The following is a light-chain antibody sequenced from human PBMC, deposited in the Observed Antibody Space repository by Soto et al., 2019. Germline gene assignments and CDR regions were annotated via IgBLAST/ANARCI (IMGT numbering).Light chain of an antibody. V-gene: IGKV1-9*01. CDR2: AAS. CDR3: QQLTSYSELT. Sequence: IPLTQSTSFPSASVGDIPTIICGASQGISSYLAWYQPTPGKAPKLMIHAASTLQSGVPSRFSGSASGTEFTLTISSLQPEDLAAYDGQQLTSYSELTFIGGTK. J-gene: IGKJ4*01. CDR1: QGISSY.